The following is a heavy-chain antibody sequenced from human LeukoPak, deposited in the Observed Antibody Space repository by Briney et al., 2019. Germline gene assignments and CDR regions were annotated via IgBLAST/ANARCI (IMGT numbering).Heavy chain of an antibody. CDR1: GFTFSTYA. D-gene: IGHD2-2*01. V-gene: IGHV3-21*01. J-gene: IGHJ4*02. CDR2: ITGDRAYI. Sequence: GGSLRLSCAASGFTFSTYAMNWVRQAPGEGLKWVSCITGDRAYIYYADSVKGRFTISRDNAKNSLYLQMNSLRAEYTAVYYCARYGVSSSTSYIDFWGQGTLVTVSS. CDR3: ARYGVSSSTSYIDF.